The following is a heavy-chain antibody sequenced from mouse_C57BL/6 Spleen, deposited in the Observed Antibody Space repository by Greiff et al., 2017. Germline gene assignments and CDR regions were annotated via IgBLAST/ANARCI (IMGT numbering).Heavy chain of an antibody. J-gene: IGHJ4*01. Sequence: VQLQQSGPELVKPGASVKISCKASGYTFTDYYMNWVKQSHGKSLEWIGDINPNNGGTSYNEKFKGKATLTVDKSSSTAYMELRSLTSEDSAVYYCDRGIGSSYAMDYWGQGTSVTVSS. D-gene: IGHD1-1*01. CDR3: DRGIGSSYAMDY. CDR1: GYTFTDYY. CDR2: INPNNGGT. V-gene: IGHV1-26*01.